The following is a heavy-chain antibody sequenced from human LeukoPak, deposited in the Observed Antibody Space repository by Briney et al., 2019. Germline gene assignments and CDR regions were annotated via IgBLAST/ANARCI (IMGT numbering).Heavy chain of an antibody. J-gene: IGHJ4*02. CDR3: AKDPTYTMGFDY. CDR2: ISGSGGST. D-gene: IGHD3-10*01. Sequence: GGSLRLSCAASGFTFSSYAMSWVRQAPGKGLEWVSAISGSGGSTYYADSVKGRFTISRDNSKNTLYLQMNSLRAEVTAVYYCAKDPTYTMGFDYWGQGTLVTVSS. CDR1: GFTFSSYA. V-gene: IGHV3-23*01.